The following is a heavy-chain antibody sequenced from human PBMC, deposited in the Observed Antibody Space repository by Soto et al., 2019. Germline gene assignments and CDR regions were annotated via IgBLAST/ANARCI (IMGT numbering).Heavy chain of an antibody. CDR2: IYTSGST. Sequence: QVQLQESGPGLVKPSETPSLTCTVSGGSISSYYWSWIRQPAGKGLEWIGRIYTSGSTNYNPSLKSRVTMSVDTSKNQFSLKLSSVTAADTAVYYCARDEGQLLLGWFDPWGQGTLVTVSS. CDR3: ARDEGQLLLGWFDP. J-gene: IGHJ5*02. CDR1: GGSISSYY. V-gene: IGHV4-4*07. D-gene: IGHD2-2*01.